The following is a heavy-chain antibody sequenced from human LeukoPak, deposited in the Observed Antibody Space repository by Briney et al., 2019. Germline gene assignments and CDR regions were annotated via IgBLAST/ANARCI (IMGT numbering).Heavy chain of an antibody. D-gene: IGHD3-10*01. V-gene: IGHV5-51*01. CDR3: ARQSRDGSKARGYYFDY. CDR2: IYPADSDT. Sequence: KTGESLKISCQVSGYIFTNYWIGSVRQMPGKGLESMGIIYPADSDTTYSPSFQGQVTISADKSISTVYLQWSSLKASDTAIYYCARQSRDGSKARGYYFDYWGQGTLVTVSS. CDR1: GYIFTNYW. J-gene: IGHJ4*02.